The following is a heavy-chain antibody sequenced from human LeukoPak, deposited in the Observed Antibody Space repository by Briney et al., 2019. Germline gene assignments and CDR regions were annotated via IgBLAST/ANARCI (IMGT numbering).Heavy chain of an antibody. J-gene: IGHJ4*02. Sequence: GGSLRLSCAASELTFSSYAMSWVRQAPGKGLEWVSSITPSGGNTHYPDSMKGRFTISSDNSKNTLYLQMNSRRAEDTAVYFCAKRGSSGLIDYWGQGTLVTVSS. CDR2: ITPSGGNT. V-gene: IGHV3-23*01. CDR3: AKRGSSGLIDY. D-gene: IGHD3-22*01. CDR1: ELTFSSYA.